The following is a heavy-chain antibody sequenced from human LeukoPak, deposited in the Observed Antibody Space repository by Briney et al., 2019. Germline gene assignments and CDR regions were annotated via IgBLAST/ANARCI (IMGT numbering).Heavy chain of an antibody. CDR3: AKDRRIAVAGPIDY. D-gene: IGHD6-19*01. Sequence: PGGSLRLSCAASGFIFSNYNMNWVRQAPGKGLEWVSYISTTGSTIYYADSVKGRFTISRDNAKNSLYLQMNSLRAEDSAVYYCAKDRRIAVAGPIDYWGQGTLVTVSS. J-gene: IGHJ4*02. CDR1: GFIFSNYN. V-gene: IGHV3-48*01. CDR2: ISTTGSTI.